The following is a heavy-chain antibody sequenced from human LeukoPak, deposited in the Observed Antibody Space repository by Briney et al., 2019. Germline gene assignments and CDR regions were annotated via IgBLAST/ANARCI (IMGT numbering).Heavy chain of an antibody. J-gene: IGHJ4*02. V-gene: IGHV1-46*01. D-gene: IGHD1-20*01. CDR3: ARHSLIGTTPFDY. CDR1: GYTFISYY. Sequence: ASVFASSKASGYTFISYYIHWVRQAPGQGLEWMGLINPSSGNTPYAQQFQGRVTMTRDTSTSTVYMELSSLRSEDTAVYYCARHSLIGTTPFDYWGQGNPVTVPS. CDR2: INPSSGNT.